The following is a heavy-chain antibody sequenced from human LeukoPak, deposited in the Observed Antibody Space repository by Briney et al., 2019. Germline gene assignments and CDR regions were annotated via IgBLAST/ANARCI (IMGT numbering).Heavy chain of an antibody. CDR1: GLTFSSYA. Sequence: GGSLRLSCAVSGLTFSSYAMSWVRQAPGKGLEWVSSASDSGGSTYYADSVKGRFTISRDNSKNTLYLQMNSLRAEDTAVYYCATRRAAGWNFDYWGQGTLVTVSS. D-gene: IGHD6-19*01. CDR3: ATRRAAGWNFDY. V-gene: IGHV3-23*01. J-gene: IGHJ4*02. CDR2: ASDSGGST.